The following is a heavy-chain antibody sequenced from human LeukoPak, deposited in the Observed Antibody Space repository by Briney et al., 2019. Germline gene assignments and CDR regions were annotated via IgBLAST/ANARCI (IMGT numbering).Heavy chain of an antibody. V-gene: IGHV3-48*01. Sequence: GGSLRLSCAASGFTFITYSMNWDRQAPGEGREWVSYISSISSTMYYADSVKGRFTISRDNAKNSLYLQMNSLRGEDTAVYYCAKDPTSSSALDHWGQGALVTVSS. CDR2: ISSISSTM. J-gene: IGHJ4*02. CDR3: AKDPTSSSALDH. CDR1: GFTFITYS. D-gene: IGHD6-6*01.